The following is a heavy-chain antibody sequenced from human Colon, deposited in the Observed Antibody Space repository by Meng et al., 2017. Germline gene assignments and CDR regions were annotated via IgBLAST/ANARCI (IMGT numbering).Heavy chain of an antibody. CDR1: GVSISSSTSY. CDR2: IDNSGRT. D-gene: IGHD3-3*02. V-gene: IGHV4-39*07. J-gene: IGHJ4*02. Sequence: SETLSLTCTAPGVSISSSTSYWGWVRQPPGKGLEWIGSIDNSGRTYYNPSLKSRVTISVDTSKNQFSLNLSSVTAADTAVYYCAGDGSSISWSYYWGQGTLVTVSS. CDR3: AGDGSSISWSYY.